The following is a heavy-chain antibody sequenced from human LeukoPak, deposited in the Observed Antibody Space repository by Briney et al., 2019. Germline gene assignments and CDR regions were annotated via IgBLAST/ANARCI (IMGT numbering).Heavy chain of an antibody. J-gene: IGHJ3*02. CDR3: ARQQTFGIVRDTAFDI. CDR2: ISYDGSNA. V-gene: IGHV3-30-3*01. Sequence: GKSLRLSCAVSGFIFSNYPMHWVRQVPGKGLEWVAVISYDGSNAYYADSVKGRFTISRDNSNNTLYVQVNSLRPEDTAVYYCARQQTFGIVRDTAFDIWGHGTMVTVSS. D-gene: IGHD3-3*01. CDR1: GFIFSNYP.